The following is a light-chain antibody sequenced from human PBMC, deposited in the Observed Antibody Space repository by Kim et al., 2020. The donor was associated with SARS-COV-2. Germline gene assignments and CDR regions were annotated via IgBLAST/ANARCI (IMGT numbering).Light chain of an antibody. CDR1: SLQTSY. CDR3: SSRDTTNSHVV. Sequence: ALGQTVKSTCHGDSLQTSYATWYQQKPGQAPVLVLYGKDNRPSGIPDRFSGSSSSNTGSLTITGALAEDEADYYCSSRDTTNSHVVFGGGTQLTVL. J-gene: IGLJ2*01. V-gene: IGLV3-19*01. CDR2: GKD.